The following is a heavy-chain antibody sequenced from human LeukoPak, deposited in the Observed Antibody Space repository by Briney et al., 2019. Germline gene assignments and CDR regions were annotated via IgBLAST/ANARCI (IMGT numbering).Heavy chain of an antibody. CDR1: GGSISSGSYY. V-gene: IGHV4-61*02. J-gene: IGHJ3*02. D-gene: IGHD1-26*01. Sequence: PSETLSLTCTVAGGSISSGSYYWSWIRQPAGKGREWIVRIYTSGSTNYNPSLKSRVTISVDTSKNQFSLKLSSVTAADTAVYYCARAPLGGGPIDAFDIWGQGTMVTVSS. CDR2: IYTSGST. CDR3: ARAPLGGGPIDAFDI.